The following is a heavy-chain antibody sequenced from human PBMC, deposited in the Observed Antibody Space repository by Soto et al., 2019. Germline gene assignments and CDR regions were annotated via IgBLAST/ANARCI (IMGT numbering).Heavy chain of an antibody. J-gene: IGHJ4*02. D-gene: IGHD2-15*01. V-gene: IGHV3-23*01. CDR3: AKENRRGYCSCGICYGYFDY. CDR2: ISGSGDST. Sequence: SGGSLRLSCTASGFTFSNYAMSWVRQAPGKGLEWVSTISGSGDSTNYADSVKGQFAISRDNSNNMLYVQMDSLRVEDTAVYYCAKENRRGYCSCGICYGYFDYWGQGTLVTVSS. CDR1: GFTFSNYA.